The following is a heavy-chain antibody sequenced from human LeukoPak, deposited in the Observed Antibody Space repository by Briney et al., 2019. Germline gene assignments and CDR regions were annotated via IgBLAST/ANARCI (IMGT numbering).Heavy chain of an antibody. D-gene: IGHD2-8*01. J-gene: IGHJ4*02. CDR3: ARDRNGLAYIDF. Sequence: GASVKVPCNVSVHTYTGKFIQWVLQAPGRGLEWMGWIDPNSGGTDYAQKFQGRVTMTRDTSIATAYMDLSRLISDDTAVYYCARDRNGLAYIDFWGQGTLVTVSS. CDR1: VHTYTGKF. V-gene: IGHV1-2*02. CDR2: IDPNSGGT.